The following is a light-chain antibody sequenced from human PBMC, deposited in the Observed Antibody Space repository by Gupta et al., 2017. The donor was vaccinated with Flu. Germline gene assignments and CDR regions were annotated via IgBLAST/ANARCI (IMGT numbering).Light chain of an antibody. CDR1: RVGAKY. CDR3: QASDRSNGV. J-gene: IGLJ1*01. CDR2: KDS. V-gene: IGLV3-1*01. Sequence: SYDLSQPPSVSVSPGQTASITCSGDRVGAKYACWYQQKPGQSPVLVMFKDSKRPSGIPARFSCSNSGITATLTIGGTQDMDEDDYYCQASDRSNGVFGTGTKVTVL.